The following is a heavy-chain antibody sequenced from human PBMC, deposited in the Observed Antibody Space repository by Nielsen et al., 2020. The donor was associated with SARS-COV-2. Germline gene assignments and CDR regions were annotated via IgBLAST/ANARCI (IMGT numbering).Heavy chain of an antibody. D-gene: IGHD6-25*01. J-gene: IGHJ6*02. CDR2: ISSSSSYT. Sequence: GESLKISCAASGFTFSDYYMSWIRQAPGKGLEWVSYISSSSSYTNYADSVKGRFTISRDNAKNSLYLQMNSLRAEDTALYYCATLVSGRWGMDVWGQGTTVTVSS. CDR3: ATLVSGRWGMDV. CDR1: GFTFSDYY. V-gene: IGHV3-11*03.